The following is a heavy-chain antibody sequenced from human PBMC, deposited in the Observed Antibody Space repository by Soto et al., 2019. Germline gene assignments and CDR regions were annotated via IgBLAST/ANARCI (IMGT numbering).Heavy chain of an antibody. D-gene: IGHD2-8*01. CDR1: GFTVSSNY. Sequence: EVQLVETGGGLIQPGGSLRLSCAASGFTVSSNYMSWVRQAPGKGLEWVSVIYSGGSTYYADSVKGRFTISRDNSKNTLYLQMYSLSAEDTAVYYCASEYCTNGVCYGGWFDPWGQAPLVTVSS. J-gene: IGHJ5*02. CDR3: ASEYCTNGVCYGGWFDP. V-gene: IGHV3-53*02. CDR2: IYSGGST.